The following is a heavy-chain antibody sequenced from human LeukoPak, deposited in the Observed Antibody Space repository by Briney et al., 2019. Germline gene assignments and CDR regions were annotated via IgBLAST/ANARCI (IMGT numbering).Heavy chain of an antibody. Sequence: SETLSLTCAVSGDSISSINWWNWVRQSPGEGLEWIGEISHSGNTNYSPSLKSRVTISVDKSKNQSSLKLNSVTAADTAVYYCARGRLVVAPLDLWGRGTLVSVSS. CDR3: ARGRLVVAPLDL. J-gene: IGHJ2*01. CDR1: GDSISSINW. D-gene: IGHD2-21*01. V-gene: IGHV4-4*02. CDR2: ISHSGNT.